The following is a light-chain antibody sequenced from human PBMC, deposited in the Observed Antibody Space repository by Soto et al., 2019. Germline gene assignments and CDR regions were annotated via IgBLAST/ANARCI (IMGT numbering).Light chain of an antibody. CDR1: SSDVGAYNY. J-gene: IGLJ1*01. V-gene: IGLV2-14*01. CDR2: DVT. CDR3: GSYTRSSTLG. Sequence: QSVLTQPASVSGSPGQSVTISCTGTSSDVGAYNYVSWYQQHPGKVPKLMIYDVTNRPSGVSDRFSGSKSGNTASLTISGLQAEDEAEYYCGSYTRSSTLGFGTGTKATVL.